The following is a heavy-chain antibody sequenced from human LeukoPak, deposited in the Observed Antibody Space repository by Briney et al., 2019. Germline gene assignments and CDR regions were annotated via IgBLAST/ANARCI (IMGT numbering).Heavy chain of an antibody. CDR1: GFTFSSYG. Sequence: PGRSLRLSCAASGFTFSSYGMHWVRRAPGKGLEWVAVIWSDGSNKYYADSVKGRFIIPRDNSKNTLYLQMNSLRAEDTAVYYCARDYGSGSYDYWGQGTLVTVSS. D-gene: IGHD3-10*01. J-gene: IGHJ4*02. CDR3: ARDYGSGSYDY. V-gene: IGHV3-33*01. CDR2: IWSDGSNK.